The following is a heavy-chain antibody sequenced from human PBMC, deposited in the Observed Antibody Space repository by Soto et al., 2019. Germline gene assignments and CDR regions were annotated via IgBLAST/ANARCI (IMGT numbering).Heavy chain of an antibody. CDR2: ISGSGGST. Sequence: GGSLRLSCAASGFTFSSYAMSWVRQAPGKGLEWVSAISGSGGSTYYADSVKGRFTISRDNSKNTLYLQMNSLRAEDTAVYYCAKEHKYSSSWFHYYGMDVWGQGTTVTVSS. J-gene: IGHJ6*02. CDR3: AKEHKYSSSWFHYYGMDV. D-gene: IGHD6-13*01. CDR1: GFTFSSYA. V-gene: IGHV3-23*01.